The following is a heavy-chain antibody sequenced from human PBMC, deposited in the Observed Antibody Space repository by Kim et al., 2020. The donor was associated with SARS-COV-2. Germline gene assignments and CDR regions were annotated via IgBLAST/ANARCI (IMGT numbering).Heavy chain of an antibody. CDR1: GYTFTRYD. CDR2: MNPNSGNP. D-gene: IGHD3-3*01. CDR3: ARGAFTTFFGLNIPFD. V-gene: IGHV1-8*01. J-gene: IGHJ4*01. Sequence: ASVKVSCKAAGYTFTRYDINWVRQAPGQGFEWMGWMNPNSGNPVYAQKFQGRVTMTSDTSISTAYMELSGLMFEDTAFYYCARGAFTTFFGLNIPFD.